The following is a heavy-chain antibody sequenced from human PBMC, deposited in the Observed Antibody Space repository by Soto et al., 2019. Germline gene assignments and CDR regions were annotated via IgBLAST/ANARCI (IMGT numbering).Heavy chain of an antibody. V-gene: IGHV3-30*18. D-gene: IGHD4-17*01. CDR2: TSHDGSNK. J-gene: IGHJ5*02. CDR3: AKDRRDYGDSLVNYYFDP. Sequence: QEQLVESGGGVVQPGTSLRLSCAASGVTFSSYGMHWVRQAPGKGLEWVAVTSHDGSNKFYADSVKGRFSISRDDSKNTLFMQMNSLRTEDTAVYSCAKDRRDYGDSLVNYYFDPWGQGTLVTVSS. CDR1: GVTFSSYG.